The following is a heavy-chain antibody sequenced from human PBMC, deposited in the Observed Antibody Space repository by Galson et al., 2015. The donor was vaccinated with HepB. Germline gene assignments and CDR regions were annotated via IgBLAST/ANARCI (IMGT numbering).Heavy chain of an antibody. CDR2: IYYSGNA. J-gene: IGHJ3*02. V-gene: IGHV4-31*03. Sequence: TLSLTCTVSGGSANLGGHYWSWIRQHPQRGLEWIGYIYYSGNAYYNPSLKSRVSISVDTSKNQFSLRLSSVTAADTAVYYCARVHTGWGPKEGDAFDIWGQGTMVTVSS. CDR1: GGSANLGGHY. D-gene: IGHD3-16*01. CDR3: ARVHTGWGPKEGDAFDI.